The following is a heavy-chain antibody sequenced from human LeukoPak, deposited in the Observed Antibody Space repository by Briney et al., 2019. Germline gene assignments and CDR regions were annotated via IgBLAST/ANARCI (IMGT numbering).Heavy chain of an antibody. CDR1: GFSFSTYS. D-gene: IGHD1-26*01. CDR3: AKDSNMVGATSFDY. J-gene: IGHJ4*02. Sequence: GGSLRLSCAAAGFSFSTYSMNWVRQTPGKGLEWVSSISRTSSYIYYADSVKGRFTISRDNSKNTLYLQMHSLRAEDTAVYYCAKDSNMVGATSFDYWGQGALVTVSS. V-gene: IGHV3-21*01. CDR2: ISRTSSYI.